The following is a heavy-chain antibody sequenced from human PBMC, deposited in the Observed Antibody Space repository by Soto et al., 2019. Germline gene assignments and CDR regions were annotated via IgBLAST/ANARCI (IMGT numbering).Heavy chain of an antibody. CDR3: ARDLRDTARLGRYYFDY. J-gene: IGHJ4*02. CDR1: GYTFTSYY. Sequence: ASLKVSCKASGYTFTSYYMHWVRQAPGQGLEWMGIINPSGGSTSYAQKFQGRVTMTRDTSTSTVYMELSSLRSEDTAVYYCARDLRDTARLGRYYFDYWGQGTLVTVSS. V-gene: IGHV1-46*01. CDR2: INPSGGST. D-gene: IGHD5-18*01.